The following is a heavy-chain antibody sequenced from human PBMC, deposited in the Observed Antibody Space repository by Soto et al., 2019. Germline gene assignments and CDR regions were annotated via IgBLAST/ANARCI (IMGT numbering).Heavy chain of an antibody. Sequence: PGGSLRLSCAASGFTFSDYYMSWIRQAPGKGLEWVSYISSSGSTIYYADSVKGRFTISRDNAKNSLYLQMNSLRAEDTAVYYCARDPRDNYYYYYMDFWGKGTTVTVSS. V-gene: IGHV3-11*01. CDR2: ISSSGSTI. J-gene: IGHJ6*03. D-gene: IGHD2-21*02. CDR3: ARDPRDNYYYYYMDF. CDR1: GFTFSDYY.